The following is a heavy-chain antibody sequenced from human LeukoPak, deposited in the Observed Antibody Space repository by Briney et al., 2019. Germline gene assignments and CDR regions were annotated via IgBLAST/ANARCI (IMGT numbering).Heavy chain of an antibody. J-gene: IGHJ6*03. CDR1: GGSISSYY. CDR2: INHSGST. V-gene: IGHV4-34*01. Sequence: PSETLSLTCTVSGGSISSYYWSWIRQPPGKGLEWIGEINHSGSTNHNPSFKSRVTISVDTSKNQFSLKLSSVTAADTAVYYCARESRYMDVWGKGTTVTVSS. CDR3: ARESRYMDV.